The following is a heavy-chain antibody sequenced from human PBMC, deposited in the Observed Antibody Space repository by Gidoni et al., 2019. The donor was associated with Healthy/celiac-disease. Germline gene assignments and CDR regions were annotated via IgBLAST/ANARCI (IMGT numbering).Heavy chain of an antibody. CDR2: IIPIFGTA. D-gene: IGHD2-15*01. CDR1: GGTFSSYA. J-gene: IGHJ6*02. V-gene: IGHV1-69*01. Sequence: QVQLVQSGAEVKKPGSSVKVSCTASGGTFSSYAISWVRQAPGQGLEWMGGIIPIFGTANYAQKFQGRVTITADESTSTAYMELSSLRSEDTAVYYCARYCSGGSCPYYYYGMDVWGQGTTVTVSS. CDR3: ARYCSGGSCPYYYYGMDV.